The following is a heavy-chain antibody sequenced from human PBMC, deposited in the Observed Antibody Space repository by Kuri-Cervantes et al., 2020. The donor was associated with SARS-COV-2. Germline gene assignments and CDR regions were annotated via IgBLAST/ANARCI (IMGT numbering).Heavy chain of an antibody. V-gene: IGHV3-23*01. D-gene: IGHD2-15*01. Sequence: GGSPRLSCEVSGFTFSSYAMSWVRQAPGKGLEWVSAISGSGGSTYYADSVKGRFTISRDNSKNTLYLQMNSLRAEDTAVYYCARVAATWGAYYFDYWGQGTLVTVSS. CDR1: GFTFSSYA. J-gene: IGHJ4*02. CDR3: ARVAATWGAYYFDY. CDR2: ISGSGGST.